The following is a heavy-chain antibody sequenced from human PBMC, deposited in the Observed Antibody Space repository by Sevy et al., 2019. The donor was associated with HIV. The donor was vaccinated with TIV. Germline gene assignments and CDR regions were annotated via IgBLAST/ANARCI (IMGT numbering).Heavy chain of an antibody. CDR2: IHYTGGT. V-gene: IGHV4-30-4*01. J-gene: IGHJ4*02. D-gene: IGHD5-12*01. CDR3: ASKRGYNHGSCDY. Sequence: SETLSLTCTVSGGSISSSDSYWSWIRQPPGKGLEWIGYIHYTGGTYYNPFLKSRVAMSLDTSEKQFSLKLNFLTAADTAVYYCASKRGYNHGSCDYWGQGTLVTVSS. CDR1: GGSISSSDSY.